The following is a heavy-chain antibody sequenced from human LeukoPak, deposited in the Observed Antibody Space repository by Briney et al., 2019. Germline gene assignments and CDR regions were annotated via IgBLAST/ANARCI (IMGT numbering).Heavy chain of an antibody. CDR3: AEEGYLRLGELSLNHFDY. CDR1: GFTFSSYA. CDR2: ISGSGGST. J-gene: IGHJ4*02. D-gene: IGHD3-16*02. Sequence: GGSLRLSCAASGFTFSSYAMSWVRQAPGKGPEWVSAISGSGGSTYYADSVKGRFTISRDNSKNTLYLQMNSLRAEDTAVYYCAEEGYLRLGELSLNHFDYWGQGTLVTVSS. V-gene: IGHV3-23*01.